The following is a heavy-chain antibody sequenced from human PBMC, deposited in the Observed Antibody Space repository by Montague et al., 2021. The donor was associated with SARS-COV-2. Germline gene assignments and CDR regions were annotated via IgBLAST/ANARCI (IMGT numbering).Heavy chain of an antibody. CDR1: GGSFSNYY. CDR2: ISDSGST. J-gene: IGHJ4*02. V-gene: IGHV4-59*08. Sequence: SETLSLTCTLSGGSFSNYYWSWFRQPPGKGLEWIGYISDSGSTNYNPSLTSRVTMSVDTSKNQFSLKVNSVTAADTAVYYCARHYSATLPAVYWGQGTLVTVSS. CDR3: ARHYSATLPAVY. D-gene: IGHD2-15*01.